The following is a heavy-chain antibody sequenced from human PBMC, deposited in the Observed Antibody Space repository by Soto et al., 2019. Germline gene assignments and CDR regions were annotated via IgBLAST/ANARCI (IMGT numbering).Heavy chain of an antibody. CDR1: GFTFSDHQ. CDR3: ARVVGAPNWFDP. Sequence: EVQLVESGGGLVQPGGSLRLSCAASGFTFSDHQMDWVRQAPGKGLEWVGRSRNKANSYTTEYAASVKGRFTISRDDSKNSLYLQMNSLKIEDTAVYYCARVVGAPNWFDPWCQGTLVTVSS. D-gene: IGHD1-26*01. CDR2: SRNKANSYTT. J-gene: IGHJ5*02. V-gene: IGHV3-72*01.